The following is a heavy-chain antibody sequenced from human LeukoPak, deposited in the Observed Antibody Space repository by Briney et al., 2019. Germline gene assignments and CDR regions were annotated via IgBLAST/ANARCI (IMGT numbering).Heavy chain of an antibody. CDR3: ARGSRSTSCSD. CDR1: GGSFSGYY. V-gene: IGHV4-34*01. CDR2: INHSGST. J-gene: IGHJ4*02. D-gene: IGHD2-2*01. Sequence: SETLSLTCAVYGGSFSGYYWSWIRQPPGKGLEWIGEINHSGSTNYNPSLKSRVTISVDTSKDQFSLKLSSVTAADTAVYYCARGSRSTSCSDWGQGTLVTVSS.